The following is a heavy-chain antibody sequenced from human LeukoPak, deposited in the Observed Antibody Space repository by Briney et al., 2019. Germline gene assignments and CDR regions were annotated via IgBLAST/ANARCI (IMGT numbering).Heavy chain of an antibody. J-gene: IGHJ4*02. D-gene: IGHD3-16*01. CDR2: IYTSGST. Sequence: PSQTLSLTCTVSGGSISSGSYYWSWIRQPAGKGLEWIGRIYTSGSTNYNPSLKSRVTISVDTSKNQFSLKLSSVTAADTAVYYCARDVGGVWGQGTLVTVSS. CDR3: ARDVGGV. CDR1: GGSISSGSYY. V-gene: IGHV4-61*02.